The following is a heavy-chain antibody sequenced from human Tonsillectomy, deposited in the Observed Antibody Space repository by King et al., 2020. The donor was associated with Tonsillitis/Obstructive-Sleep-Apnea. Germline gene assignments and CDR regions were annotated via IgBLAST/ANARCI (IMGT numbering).Heavy chain of an antibody. V-gene: IGHV1-2*02. D-gene: IGHD3/OR15-3a*01. CDR1: GYTFTGYY. J-gene: IGHJ3*02. CDR2: INPNSGGT. Sequence: QLVQSGTEVKKPGASVKVSCKASGYTFTGYYMHWVRQAPGQGLEWMGWINPNSGGTKYAQKFQGRVTMTRDTSISTAYMELSRLRYDDTAIYYCARMDLITFDIWGQGTMVTVSS. CDR3: ARMDLITFDI.